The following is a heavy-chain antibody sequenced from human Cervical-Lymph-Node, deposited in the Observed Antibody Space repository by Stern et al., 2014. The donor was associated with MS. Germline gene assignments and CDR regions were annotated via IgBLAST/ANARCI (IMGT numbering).Heavy chain of an antibody. CDR3: VRVGGYSSSPEPGVY. CDR1: GGTFNTYA. V-gene: IGHV1-69*01. J-gene: IGHJ4*02. Sequence: QVQLVESGAELKKPGYSVTVSCRASGGTFNTYAINWVRQAPGHGLEWMGVAIPSFGKANYAQKFQGRVTIAADASTSTAYMELSSLRSEDTAVYYCVRVGGYSSSPEPGVYWGQGTLVTVSS. CDR2: AIPSFGKA. D-gene: IGHD6-6*01.